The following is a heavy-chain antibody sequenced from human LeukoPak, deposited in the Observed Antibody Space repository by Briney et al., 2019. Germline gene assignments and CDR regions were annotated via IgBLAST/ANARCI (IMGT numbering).Heavy chain of an antibody. J-gene: IGHJ4*02. CDR3: ARDTPPTRFDY. CDR2: TNHSGST. CDR1: GGSFSGYY. V-gene: IGHV4-34*01. Sequence: SETLSLTCAVYGGSFSGYYWSWIRQPPGKGLEWIGETNHSGSTNYNPSLKSRVTISVDTSKNQFSLKLSSVTAADTAVYYCARDTPPTRFDYWGQGTLVTVSS.